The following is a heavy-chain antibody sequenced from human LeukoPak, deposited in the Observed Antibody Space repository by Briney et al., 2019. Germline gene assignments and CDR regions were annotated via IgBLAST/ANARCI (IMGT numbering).Heavy chain of an antibody. J-gene: IGHJ6*03. CDR1: GGSISSSFY. CDR2: IYASGST. Sequence: SETLSLTCAVSGGSISSSFYWSWIRQPAGKGLEWIGCIYASGSTNYNPSLKSRVTMSVDTSKNQFSLKLSSVTAADTAVYYCARGVSGSSSAYYYYYMDVWGKGTTVTVSS. CDR3: ARGVSGSSSAYYYYYMDV. D-gene: IGHD1-26*01. V-gene: IGHV4-4*07.